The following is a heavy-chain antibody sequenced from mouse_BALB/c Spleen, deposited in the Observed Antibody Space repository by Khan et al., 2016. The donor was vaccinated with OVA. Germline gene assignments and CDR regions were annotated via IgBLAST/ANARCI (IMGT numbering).Heavy chain of an antibody. D-gene: IGHD2-14*01. V-gene: IGHV1-80*01. CDR2: IYPGDGDT. Sequence: QVQLQQSGAELVRPGSSVKISCKASGYVFSSYWMNWVKQRPGQGLEWIGQIYPGDGDTNYNGKFKDKATLTADKSSNTAYMQLSSLTSEDSAVYFGARSGYDYFAYWGQGTLVTVSA. CDR3: ARSGYDYFAY. J-gene: IGHJ3*01. CDR1: GYVFSSYW.